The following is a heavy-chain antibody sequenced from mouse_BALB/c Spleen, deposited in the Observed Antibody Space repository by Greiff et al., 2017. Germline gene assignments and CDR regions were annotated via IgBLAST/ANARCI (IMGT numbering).Heavy chain of an antibody. CDR1: GYTFTDYV. V-gene: IGHV1-77*01. Sequence: VQLQQSGPELVKPGASVKMSCKASGYTFTDYVISWVKQRTGQGLEWIGEIYPGSGSTYYNEKFKGKATLTADKSSNTAYMQLSSLTSEDSAVYFCARREMLLSWFAYWGQGTLVTVSA. CDR3: ARREMLLSWFAY. J-gene: IGHJ3*01. CDR2: IYPGSGST. D-gene: IGHD2-12*01.